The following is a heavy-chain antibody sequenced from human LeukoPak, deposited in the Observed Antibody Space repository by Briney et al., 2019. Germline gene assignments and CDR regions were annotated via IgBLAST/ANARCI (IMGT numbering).Heavy chain of an antibody. Sequence: SVKVSCKASGGTFSNYAISWVRQAPGQGLEWMGGIIPIFGTANYAQKFQGRVTITADESTSTAYMELNSLRSEDTAVYYCARVIVYYYGMDVWGQGTTVTVSS. D-gene: IGHD2-15*01. V-gene: IGHV1-69*01. CDR2: IIPIFGTA. CDR1: GGTFSNYA. CDR3: ARVIVYYYGMDV. J-gene: IGHJ6*02.